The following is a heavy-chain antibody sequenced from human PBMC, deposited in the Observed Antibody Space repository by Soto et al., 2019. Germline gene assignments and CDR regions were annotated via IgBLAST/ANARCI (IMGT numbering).Heavy chain of an antibody. D-gene: IGHD3-10*01. Sequence: SVKVSGKVSGYTRTELSMHWVRQAPGKGIERMGGFDPEDGETIYTQKFKGRVTMTEDTSTDTAYMELSSLRSEDTAVYYCATQRITMVRGVIIQWPVGPWGQGTLVTVSS. CDR2: FDPEDGET. J-gene: IGHJ5*02. CDR3: ATQRITMVRGVIIQWPVGP. CDR1: GYTRTELS. V-gene: IGHV1-24*01.